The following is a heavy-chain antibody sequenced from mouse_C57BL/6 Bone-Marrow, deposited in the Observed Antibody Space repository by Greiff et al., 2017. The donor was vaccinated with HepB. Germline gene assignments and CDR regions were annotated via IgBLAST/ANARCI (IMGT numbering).Heavy chain of an antibody. CDR2: ISGGGGNT. V-gene: IGHV5-9*01. CDR3: ARRAFAY. J-gene: IGHJ3*01. Sequence: EVQRVESGGGLVKPGGSLKLSCAASGFTFSSYTMSWVRQAPVKRLEWVATISGGGGNTYYPDSVKGRFTISRDNAKNTLYLQMSSLRSEDTALYYCARRAFAYWGQGTLVTVSA. CDR1: GFTFSSYT.